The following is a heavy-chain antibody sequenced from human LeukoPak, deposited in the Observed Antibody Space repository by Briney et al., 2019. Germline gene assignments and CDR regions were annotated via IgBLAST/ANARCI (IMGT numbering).Heavy chain of an antibody. D-gene: IGHD5-12*01. V-gene: IGHV1-69*13. CDR1: GGTFSSYA. CDR3: ASGPVGYSGYVAQDY. J-gene: IGHJ4*02. CDR2: IIPIFGTA. Sequence: SVKVSCKASGGTFSSYAISWVRQAPRQGLEWMGGIIPIFGTANYAQKFQGRVTITADESTSTAYMELSSLRSEDTAVYYCASGPVGYSGYVAQDYWGQGTLVTVSS.